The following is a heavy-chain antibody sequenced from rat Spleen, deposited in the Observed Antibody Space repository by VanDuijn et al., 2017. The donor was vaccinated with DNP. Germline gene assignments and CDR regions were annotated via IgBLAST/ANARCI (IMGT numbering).Heavy chain of an antibody. V-gene: IGHV3-3*01. J-gene: IGHJ2*01. Sequence: EMQLQESGPGLVKPSQSLSLTCSVTGYSITSGFGWNWIRKFPGNKLEWMGSMNSAGSTNYNPPLKSQISFTRDTSKNQFLLQLNSVTTEDTATYYCARWSRYFDYWGQGVMVTVSS. CDR3: ARWSRYFDY. CDR2: MNSAGST. CDR1: GYSITSGFG.